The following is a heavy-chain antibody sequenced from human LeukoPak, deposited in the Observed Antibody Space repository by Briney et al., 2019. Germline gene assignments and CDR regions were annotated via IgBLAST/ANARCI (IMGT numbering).Heavy chain of an antibody. CDR3: ASPGIAAAGSIDY. CDR1: GFTFSSYA. CDR2: ISGSGGST. J-gene: IGHJ4*02. D-gene: IGHD6-13*01. Sequence: GGSLRLSCAASGFTFSSYAMSSVRQAPGKGLEWVSAISGSGGSTYYADSVKGRFTISRDNSKNTLYLQMNSLRAEDTAVYYCASPGIAAAGSIDYWGQGTLVTVSS. V-gene: IGHV3-23*01.